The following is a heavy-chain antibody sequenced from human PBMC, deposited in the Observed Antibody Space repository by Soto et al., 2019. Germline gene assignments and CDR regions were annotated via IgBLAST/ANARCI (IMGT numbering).Heavy chain of an antibody. CDR3: ARSGSYEFVLDFDY. CDR1: GGTFSSYS. J-gene: IGHJ4*02. D-gene: IGHD1-26*01. CDR2: IIPIFGTA. Sequence: SVKVSCKASGGTFSSYSISWVRQAPGQGLEWMGGIIPIFGTANYAQKFQGRVTITADESTSTAYMELSSLRSEDTAVYYCARSGSYEFVLDFDYWGQGTLVTVSS. V-gene: IGHV1-69*13.